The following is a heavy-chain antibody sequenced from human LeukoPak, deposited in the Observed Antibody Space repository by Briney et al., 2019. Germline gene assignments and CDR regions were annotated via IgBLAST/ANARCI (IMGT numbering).Heavy chain of an antibody. J-gene: IGHJ3*02. CDR1: GGSISSYY. CDR3: ARRIAAAGAFDI. Sequence: SETLSLTCTASGGSISSYYWSWIRQPPGKGLEWIGYIYYSGSTNYNPSLKSRVTISVDTSKNQFSLKLSSVTAADTAVYYCARRIAAAGAFDIWGQGTMVTVSS. V-gene: IGHV4-59*08. D-gene: IGHD6-13*01. CDR2: IYYSGST.